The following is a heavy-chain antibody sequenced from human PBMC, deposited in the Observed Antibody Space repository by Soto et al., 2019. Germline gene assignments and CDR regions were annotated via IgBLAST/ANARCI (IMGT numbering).Heavy chain of an antibody. CDR3: ARGPTSGAFDI. CDR1: GFTFSSSD. CDR2: ISIDTHRQ. D-gene: IGHD1-26*01. J-gene: IGHJ3*02. Sequence: QVQLMESGGGVVQPGRSLRLSCAASGFTFSSSDIHWVRQAPGKGLEWVAHISIDTHRQYYAEPVKGRFTGSRDNSKNTVYLQMNSLRAEDTAIYYCARGPTSGAFDIWGRGTLVTVSS. V-gene: IGHV3-30*03.